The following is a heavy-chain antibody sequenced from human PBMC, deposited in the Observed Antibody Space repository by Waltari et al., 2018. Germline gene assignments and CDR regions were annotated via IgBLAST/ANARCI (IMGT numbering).Heavy chain of an antibody. Sequence: QVQLQESGPGLVKPSETLSLTCAVSGYSISSGYYCGWIRQPPGKGLEWMGSIYNRGSNKDNPSLKRRGTRAVDTSKNQLSLKLSAGTGADKAVYYCASSGWYGVAIYYFDYWGQGTLVTVSS. CDR1: GYSISSGYY. CDR2: IYNRGSN. V-gene: IGHV4-38-2*01. D-gene: IGHD6-19*01. J-gene: IGHJ4*02. CDR3: ASSGWYGVAIYYFDY.